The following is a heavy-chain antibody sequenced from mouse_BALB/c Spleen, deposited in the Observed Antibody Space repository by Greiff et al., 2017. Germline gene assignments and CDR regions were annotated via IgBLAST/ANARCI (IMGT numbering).Heavy chain of an antibody. CDR1: GYTFTSYT. Sequence: QVQLQQSGPELVKPGASVKMSCKASGYTFTSYTMHWVKQRPGQGLEWIGYINPSSGYTEYNQKFKDKTTLTADKSSSTAYMQLSSLTSEDSAVYYCARYGYDGGDYWGQGTTLTVSS. D-gene: IGHD2-2*01. J-gene: IGHJ2*01. CDR3: ARYGYDGGDY. CDR2: INPSSGYT. V-gene: IGHV1-4*02.